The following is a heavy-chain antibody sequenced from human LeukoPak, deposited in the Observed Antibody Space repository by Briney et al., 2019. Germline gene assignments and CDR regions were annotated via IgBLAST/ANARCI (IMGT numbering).Heavy chain of an antibody. D-gene: IGHD6-13*01. V-gene: IGHV4-59*01. Sequence: PSETLSLTCTVSGGSISSYYWSWIRQPPGKGLEWIGYIYYSGSTDYNPSLKSRVTISVDTSKNQFSLKLSSVTAADTAVYYCARQGYSSTDAFDIWGQGTMVTVSS. CDR1: GGSISSYY. CDR3: ARQGYSSTDAFDI. J-gene: IGHJ3*02. CDR2: IYYSGST.